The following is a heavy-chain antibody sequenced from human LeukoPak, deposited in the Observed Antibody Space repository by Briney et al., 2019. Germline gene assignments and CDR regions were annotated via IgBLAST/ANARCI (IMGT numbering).Heavy chain of an antibody. CDR3: ASPGYSYGSDDAFDI. J-gene: IGHJ3*02. D-gene: IGHD5-18*01. Sequence: SETLSLTCAVYGGSFSGYYWSWIRQPPGKGLEWIGGINHSGSTNYNPSLKSRVTISVDTSKNQFSLKLSSVTAADTAVYYCASPGYSYGSDDAFDIWGQGTMVTVSS. CDR2: INHSGST. V-gene: IGHV4-34*01. CDR1: GGSFSGYY.